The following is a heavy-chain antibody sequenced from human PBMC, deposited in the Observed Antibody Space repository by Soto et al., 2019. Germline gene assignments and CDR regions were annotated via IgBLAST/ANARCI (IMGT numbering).Heavy chain of an antibody. CDR3: AKGRSYYYYYGVDV. CDR2: IIDSGSST. CDR1: GCTFSSCA. V-gene: IGHV3-23*01. Sequence: GGSLRLSGAGSGCTFSSCAMGWVRQAPGKGLEWVSDIIDSGSSTYYADSVKGRFTISRDNSKSTLYLQMNSLRAEDTALYYCAKGRSYYYYYGVDVWGQGTTVTVSS. J-gene: IGHJ6*02.